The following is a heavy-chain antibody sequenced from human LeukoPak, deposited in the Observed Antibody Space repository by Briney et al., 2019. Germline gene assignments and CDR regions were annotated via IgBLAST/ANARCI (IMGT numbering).Heavy chain of an antibody. V-gene: IGHV4-34*01. J-gene: IGHJ6*04. CDR3: ARGPYSNSGIMDV. Sequence: KPSETLSLTCAVYGGSFSGYYWSWIRQPPGKGLEWIGEINHSGSTNYNPSLKSRVTISVDTSKNQFSLKLSSVTAADTAVYYCARGPYSNSGIMDVWGKGTTVTVSS. CDR1: GGSFSGYY. CDR2: INHSGST. D-gene: IGHD4-11*01.